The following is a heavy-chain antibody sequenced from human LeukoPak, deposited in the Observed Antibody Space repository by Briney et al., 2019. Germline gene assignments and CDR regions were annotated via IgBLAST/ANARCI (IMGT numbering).Heavy chain of an antibody. Sequence: PGGSLRLSCAASGFTFSNYAMSRVRQAPGKGLEWVSSITGSGGSTYYADSVKGRFTISRDNSKNTLYLQMSSLRAEDTAVYYCAKDKGDFWSGHHYWGQGTLDTVSS. V-gene: IGHV3-23*01. D-gene: IGHD3-3*01. CDR2: ITGSGGST. J-gene: IGHJ4*02. CDR3: AKDKGDFWSGHHY. CDR1: GFTFSNYA.